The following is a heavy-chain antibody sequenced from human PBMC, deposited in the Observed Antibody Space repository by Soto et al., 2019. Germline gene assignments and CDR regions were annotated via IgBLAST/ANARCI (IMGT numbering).Heavy chain of an antibody. CDR2: IYYSGST. Sequence: SETLSLTCTVSGGSISSYYWSWIRQPPGKGLEWIGYIYYSGSTNYNPSLKSRVTISVDTSKNQFSLKLSSVTAADTAVYYCARTYDSSGYHLDNWGQGTLVTVS. D-gene: IGHD3-22*01. V-gene: IGHV4-59*08. CDR1: GGSISSYY. J-gene: IGHJ4*02. CDR3: ARTYDSSGYHLDN.